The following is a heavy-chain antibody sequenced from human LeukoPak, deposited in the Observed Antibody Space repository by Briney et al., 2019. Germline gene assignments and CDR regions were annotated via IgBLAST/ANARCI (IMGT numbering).Heavy chain of an antibody. Sequence: SETLSLTCAVYGGSFSGYYWSWIRQPPGKGLEWIGEINHSGSTNYNPSLKSRVTISVDTSKNQFSLKLSSVTAADTAVYYCARVGGTYAFDIWGQGTMVT. CDR3: ARVGGTYAFDI. CDR2: INHSGST. V-gene: IGHV4-34*01. CDR1: GGSFSGYY. J-gene: IGHJ3*02. D-gene: IGHD2-15*01.